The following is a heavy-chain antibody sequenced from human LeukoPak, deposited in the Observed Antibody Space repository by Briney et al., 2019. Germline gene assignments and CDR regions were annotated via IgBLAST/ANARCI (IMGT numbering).Heavy chain of an antibody. V-gene: IGHV4-59*01. D-gene: IGHD3-9*01. CDR3: ARVGHYDILTGYLYYFDY. J-gene: IGHJ4*02. CDR2: IYYSGST. CDR1: GGSISSYY. Sequence: PSETLSLTCTVSGGSISSYYWSWVRQPPGKGPEWIGYIYYSGSTNYNPSLKSRVTISVDTSKNQFSLKLSSVTAADTAVYYCARVGHYDILTGYLYYFDYWGQGTLVTVSS.